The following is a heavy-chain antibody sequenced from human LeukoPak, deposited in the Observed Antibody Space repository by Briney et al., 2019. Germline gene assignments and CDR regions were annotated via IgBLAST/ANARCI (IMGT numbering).Heavy chain of an antibody. V-gene: IGHV4-31*03. Sequence: SQTLSLTCTVSGGSISSGGYYWSWIRQHPGKGLEWIGYIYYSGSTYYNPSLKSRVTISVDTSKNQFSLKLSSVTAADTTVYYCARDQTWIQLWVRSVYGMDVWGQGTTVTVSS. CDR1: GGSISSGGYY. D-gene: IGHD5-18*01. J-gene: IGHJ6*02. CDR3: ARDQTWIQLWVRSVYGMDV. CDR2: IYYSGST.